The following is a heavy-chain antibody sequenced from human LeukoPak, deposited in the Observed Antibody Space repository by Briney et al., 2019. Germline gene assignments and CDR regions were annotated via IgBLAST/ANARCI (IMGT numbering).Heavy chain of an antibody. J-gene: IGHJ4*02. Sequence: GSLRLSCAASGFPFSSYWMHWVRQAPGKGLVWVSRVNSDGSSSKYADSVKGRFTISRDNAKNTLYLRMNSLRAEDTALYYCVRRQTSTPGFDHWGQGTLVTVSS. D-gene: IGHD1-7*01. V-gene: IGHV3-74*03. CDR1: GFPFSSYW. CDR2: VNSDGSSS. CDR3: VRRQTSTPGFDH.